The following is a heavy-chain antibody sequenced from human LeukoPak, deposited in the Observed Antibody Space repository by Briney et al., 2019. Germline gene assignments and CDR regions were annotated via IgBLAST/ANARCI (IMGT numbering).Heavy chain of an antibody. V-gene: IGHV4-4*02. CDR3: ARVCDDYVWGSYRTFDY. J-gene: IGHJ4*02. CDR2: IYHSGST. CDR1: GGSISSSNW. D-gene: IGHD3-16*02. Sequence: SETLSLTCAVSGGSISSSNWWSWVRPPPGKGLEWIGEIYHSGSTNYNPSLKSRVTISVDKSKNQFSLKLSSVTAADTAVYYCARVCDDYVWGSYRTFDYWGQGTLVTVSS.